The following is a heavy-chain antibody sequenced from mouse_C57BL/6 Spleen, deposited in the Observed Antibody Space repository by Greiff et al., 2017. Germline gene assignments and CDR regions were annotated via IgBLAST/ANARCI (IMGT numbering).Heavy chain of an antibody. CDR3: AREDYFDY. V-gene: IGHV5-6*01. J-gene: IGHJ2*01. CDR1: GFTFSSYG. CDR2: ISSGGSYT. Sequence: EVQWVESGGDLVKPGGSLKLSCAASGFTFSSYGMSWVRQTPDKRLEWVATISSGGSYTYYPDSVKGRFTISRDNAKNTLYLQMSSLKSEDTAMYYCAREDYFDYWGQGTTLTVSS.